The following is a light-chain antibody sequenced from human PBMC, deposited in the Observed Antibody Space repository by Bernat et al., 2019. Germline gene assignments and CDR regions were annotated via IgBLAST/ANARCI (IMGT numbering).Light chain of an antibody. J-gene: IGKJ5*01. CDR3: QQSYTEVVT. Sequence: DIQLTQSPSSLSASVGDRVTITCRSSQPIDTYVAWYQQRPGKVPKLLVSSASDLRPGVPSRFSAHGSETDFTLTINSLEPEDFATYFCQQSYTEVVTFGQGTRL. CDR1: QPIDTY. V-gene: IGKV1-39*01. CDR2: SAS.